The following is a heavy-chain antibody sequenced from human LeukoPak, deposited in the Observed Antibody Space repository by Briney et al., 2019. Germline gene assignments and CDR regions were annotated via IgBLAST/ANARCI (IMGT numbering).Heavy chain of an antibody. CDR2: IYYSGST. D-gene: IGHD1-14*01. CDR3: ARGETGNYYYYYMDV. CDR1: GGSISSGDYY. Sequence: SETLSLTCTVSGGSISSGDYYWSWIRQPPGKGLEWIGYIYYSGSTYYNPSLKSRVTISVDTSKNQFSLKLSSVTAADTAVYYCARGETGNYYYYYMDVWGKGTTVTVSS. V-gene: IGHV4-30-4*08. J-gene: IGHJ6*03.